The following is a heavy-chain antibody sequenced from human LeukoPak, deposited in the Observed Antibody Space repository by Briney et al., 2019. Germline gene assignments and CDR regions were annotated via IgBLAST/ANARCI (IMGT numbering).Heavy chain of an antibody. J-gene: IGHJ4*02. V-gene: IGHV1-18*01. CDR3: ARAGWFGELPLNYFDY. D-gene: IGHD3-10*01. Sequence: ASVKVSCKASDYRFTRYGITWVRQAPGQGLEWVGWISGYNGNTDFAQKFQDRAIMTTDTSTSTAYMELRSLRSDDTAMYYCARAGWFGELPLNYFDYWGQGTLVTVSS. CDR1: DYRFTRYG. CDR2: ISGYNGNT.